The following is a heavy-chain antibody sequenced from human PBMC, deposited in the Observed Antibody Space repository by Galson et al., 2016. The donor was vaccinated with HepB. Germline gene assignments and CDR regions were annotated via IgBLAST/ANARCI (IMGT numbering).Heavy chain of an antibody. CDR1: GFPFSQYN. J-gene: IGHJ4*02. CDR3: VRETLRGTRFDN. V-gene: IGHV3-21*01. Sequence: SLRLSCAASGFPFSQYNMNWVRQAPGKGLEWVSFISSSSSYIYYVDSVKGRFTISRDNAKNSRYLQMDSLRAEDTAVYYCVRETLRGTRFDNWGQGTLVTVAS. D-gene: IGHD1-14*01. CDR2: ISSSSSYI.